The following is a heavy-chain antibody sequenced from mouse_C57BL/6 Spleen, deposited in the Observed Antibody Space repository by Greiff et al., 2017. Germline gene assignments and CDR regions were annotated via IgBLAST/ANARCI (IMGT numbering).Heavy chain of an antibody. Sequence: EVMLVESGGDLVKPGGSLKLSCAASGFTFSSYGMSWVRQTPDKRLEWVATISSCGSYTYYPDSVKGRFTISRDNAKNTLYLQMSSLEAEDTAMYYCARQGGDYDGYDYWGQGTTLTVSS. CDR2: ISSCGSYT. CDR1: GFTFSSYG. V-gene: IGHV5-6*02. CDR3: ARQGGDYDGYDY. D-gene: IGHD2-4*01. J-gene: IGHJ2*01.